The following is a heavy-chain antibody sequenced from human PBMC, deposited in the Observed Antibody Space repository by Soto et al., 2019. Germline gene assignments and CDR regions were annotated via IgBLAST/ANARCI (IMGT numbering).Heavy chain of an antibody. CDR1: GGSISSYY. Sequence: SETLSLTCTVSGGSISSYYWSWIRQPPGKGLEWIGYIYYSGSTNYNPSLKSRVTISVDTSKNQFSLKLSSVTAADTAVYYCARIYDYAYYFDYWGQGTLVTVSS. J-gene: IGHJ4*02. V-gene: IGHV4-59*01. D-gene: IGHD5-12*01. CDR2: IYYSGST. CDR3: ARIYDYAYYFDY.